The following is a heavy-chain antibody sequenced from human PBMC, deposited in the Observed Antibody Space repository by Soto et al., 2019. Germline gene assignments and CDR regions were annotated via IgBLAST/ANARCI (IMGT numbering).Heavy chain of an antibody. CDR2: TYYRSKWYN. CDR1: GDSVSSNSAA. J-gene: IGHJ4*02. Sequence: SQTLSLTCAISGDSVSSNSAAWNWIRQSTSRGLEWLGRTYYRSKWYNDYAVSVKSRITINPDTSKNQFSLQLNSVTPEDTAVYYCARDPTDSSGWDPSYYFDYWGQGTLVTVSS. CDR3: ARDPTDSSGWDPSYYFDY. V-gene: IGHV6-1*01. D-gene: IGHD6-19*01.